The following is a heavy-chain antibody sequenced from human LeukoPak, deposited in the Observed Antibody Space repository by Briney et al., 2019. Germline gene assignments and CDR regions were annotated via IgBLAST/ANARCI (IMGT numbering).Heavy chain of an antibody. Sequence: PSETLSLTCTVSGGSISSYYWSWIRQPPGKGLEWIGYIYYSGSTNYNPSLKSRVTISVDTSKNQFSLKLSSVTAADTAVYYCASTRLWGYSSSWYYFDYWGQGTLVTVSS. D-gene: IGHD6-13*01. CDR2: IYYSGST. V-gene: IGHV4-59*12. CDR3: ASTRLWGYSSSWYYFDY. J-gene: IGHJ4*02. CDR1: GGSISSYY.